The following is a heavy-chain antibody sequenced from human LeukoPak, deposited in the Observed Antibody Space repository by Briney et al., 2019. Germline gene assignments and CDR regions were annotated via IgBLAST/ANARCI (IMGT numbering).Heavy chain of an antibody. J-gene: IGHJ4*02. CDR3: ARFGYVSGSDY. CDR1: GVSICSHY. D-gene: IGHD3-16*01. Sequence: SETLSLTCTVSGVSICSHYWSWIRQPPGKGLEWIGYIYYSGNTNYNPSLKSRVTISVDMSKNQFSLKLSSVTAADTAVYYCARFGYVSGSDYWGQGTLVTVSS. CDR2: IYYSGNT. V-gene: IGHV4-59*11.